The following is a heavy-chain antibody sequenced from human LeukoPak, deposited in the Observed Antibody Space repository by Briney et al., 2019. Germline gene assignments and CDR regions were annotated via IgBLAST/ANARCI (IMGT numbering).Heavy chain of an antibody. D-gene: IGHD3-22*01. CDR3: ASKGVGYDSSGNPYYFDY. CDR2: FYPSGSS. Sequence: SQTLSLICTVSGGSISSGSYYWNWIRQPAGKGLEWIGRFYPSGSSNYNPSLKSRVTFSVDTSKNQFSLKLTSVTAADTAVYYCASKGVGYDSSGNPYYFDYWGQGTLVTVSS. CDR1: GGSISSGSYY. J-gene: IGHJ4*02. V-gene: IGHV4-61*02.